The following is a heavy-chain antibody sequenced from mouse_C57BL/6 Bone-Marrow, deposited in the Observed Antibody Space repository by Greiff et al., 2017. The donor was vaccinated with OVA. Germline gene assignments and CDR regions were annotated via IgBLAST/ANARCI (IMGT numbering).Heavy chain of an antibody. CDR3: ARAPHHYGSSLYYFDY. J-gene: IGHJ2*01. V-gene: IGHV1-78*01. Sequence: VKLQQSDAELVKPGASVKISCKVSGYTFTDHTIHWMKQRPEQGLEWIGYIYPRDGSTKYNEKFKGKATLTADKSSSTAYMQLNSLTSEDSAVYFCARAPHHYGSSLYYFDYWGQGTTLTVSS. D-gene: IGHD1-1*01. CDR2: IYPRDGST. CDR1: GYTFTDHT.